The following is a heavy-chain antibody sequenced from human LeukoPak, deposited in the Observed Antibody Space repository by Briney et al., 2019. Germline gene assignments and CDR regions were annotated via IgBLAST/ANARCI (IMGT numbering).Heavy chain of an antibody. CDR2: IIPIFGTA. J-gene: IGHJ5*02. D-gene: IGHD3-16*01. CDR1: GYTFTSYG. V-gene: IGHV1-69*13. Sequence: SVNVSCKATGYTFTSYGISWVRQAPGQGLEWMGGIIPIFGTANYAQKFQGRVTITADESTSTAYMELSSLRSEDTAVYYCARDGGGWFDPWGQGTLVTVSS. CDR3: ARDGGGWFDP.